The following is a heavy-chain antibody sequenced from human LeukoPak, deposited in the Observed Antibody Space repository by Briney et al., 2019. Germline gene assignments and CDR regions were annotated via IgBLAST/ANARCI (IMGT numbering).Heavy chain of an antibody. D-gene: IGHD3-3*01. Sequence: GGSLRLSCAASGFTFSSYAMHWVRQAPGKGLDWVSAISGGGISTYYADSVKGRFTISRDNSKNMLYLQMNSLRAEDTAVYYCAKDDSGYYKGVDYWGQGTQVTVSS. J-gene: IGHJ4*02. CDR1: GFTFSSYA. V-gene: IGHV3-23*01. CDR3: AKDDSGYYKGVDY. CDR2: ISGGGIST.